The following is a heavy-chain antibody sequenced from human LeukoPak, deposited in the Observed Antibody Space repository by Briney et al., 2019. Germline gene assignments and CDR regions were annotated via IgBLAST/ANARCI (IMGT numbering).Heavy chain of an antibody. CDR2: ISAYNGNT. J-gene: IGHJ4*02. Sequence: ASVKVSCKASGCTFTSYGISWVRQAPGQGLEWMGWISAYNGNTNYAQKLQGRVTMTTDTSTSTAYMELRILRSDDTAVYYCARILVVDVPYYFDYWGQGTLVTVSS. CDR3: ARILVVDVPYYFDY. V-gene: IGHV1-18*01. D-gene: IGHD2-15*01. CDR1: GCTFTSYG.